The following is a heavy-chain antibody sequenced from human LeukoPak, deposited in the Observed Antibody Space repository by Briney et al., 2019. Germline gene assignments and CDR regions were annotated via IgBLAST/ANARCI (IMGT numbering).Heavy chain of an antibody. J-gene: IGHJ6*02. D-gene: IGHD2/OR15-2a*01. V-gene: IGHV3-74*01. CDR1: GFAFDDYA. CDR3: ASYLTSIPSGMDV. CDR2: ISTDGSST. Sequence: GGSLRLSCAASGFAFDDYAMHWVRQAPGKGLEWVSRISTDGSSTSYADSEKGRFTISRDNGKNTLYLQMNSLRAEDTAVYYCASYLTSIPSGMDVWGQGTTVTVSS.